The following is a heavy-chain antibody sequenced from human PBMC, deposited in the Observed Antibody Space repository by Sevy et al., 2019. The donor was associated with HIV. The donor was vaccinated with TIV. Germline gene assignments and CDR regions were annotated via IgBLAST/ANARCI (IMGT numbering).Heavy chain of an antibody. CDR2: ISYDGSNK. CDR1: GFTFSTYG. CDR3: AKSRADCTSTSCYRVTYYGMDV. V-gene: IGHV3-30*18. Sequence: GGSLRLSCAASGFTFSTYGMHWVRQAPGKGLEWVALISYDGSNKYYADSVKGRFTISRDNSKSTLYLQMNSLTAEDTAVYYCAKSRADCTSTSCYRVTYYGMDVWGQRTTVTVSS. J-gene: IGHJ6*02. D-gene: IGHD2-2*02.